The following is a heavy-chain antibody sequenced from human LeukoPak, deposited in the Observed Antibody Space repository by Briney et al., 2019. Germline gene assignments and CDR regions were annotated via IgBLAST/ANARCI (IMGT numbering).Heavy chain of an antibody. V-gene: IGHV3-23*01. CDR3: ARSDYYGSGSYGRGMDV. CDR1: GFTFINYA. J-gene: IGHJ6*02. CDR2: ISGSGSST. D-gene: IGHD3-10*01. Sequence: GGSLRLSCAASGFTFINYAMTWARQAPGKGLEWVSTISGSGSSTYYADSVKGRFTISRDNSKNTLYLQMNSLRAEDTAVYYCARSDYYGSGSYGRGMDVWGQGTTVTVSS.